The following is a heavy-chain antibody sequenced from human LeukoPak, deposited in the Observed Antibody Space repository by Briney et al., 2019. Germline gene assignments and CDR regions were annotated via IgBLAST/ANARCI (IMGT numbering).Heavy chain of an antibody. Sequence: GGSLRLSCAASGFTFSSYAMSWVRQAPGKGLEWVSAVSGSGDTTYYADSVKGRFTISRDNSKNTLYLQMNSLRAEDTAIYYCARRSGYGEHDYRAQGTPVTVSS. CDR3: ARRSGYGEHDY. V-gene: IGHV3-23*01. D-gene: IGHD5-12*01. CDR1: GFTFSSYA. J-gene: IGHJ4*02. CDR2: VSGSGDTT.